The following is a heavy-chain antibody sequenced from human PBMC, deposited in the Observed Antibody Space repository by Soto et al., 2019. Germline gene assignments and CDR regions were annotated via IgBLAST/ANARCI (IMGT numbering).Heavy chain of an antibody. J-gene: IGHJ4*02. CDR3: ARRYGYSFDY. V-gene: IGHV4-59*08. CDR1: GGSFSPNY. CDR2: FYYSGST. Sequence: PSETLSLTCTVSGGSFSPNYWSWLRQPPGKGLEWIGYFYYSGSTNYNPSLTSRVTISVDTSKNQFSLKLSSVTAADTAVYYCARRYGYSFDYWGQGTLVTVSS. D-gene: IGHD1-1*01.